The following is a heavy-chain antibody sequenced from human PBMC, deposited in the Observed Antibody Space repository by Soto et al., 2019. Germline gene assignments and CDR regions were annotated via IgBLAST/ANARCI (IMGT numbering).Heavy chain of an antibody. D-gene: IGHD3-10*01. Sequence: QVQLAQSGAELKKPGSSVKLSCKASGDTFSGYPINWVRQAPGEGLEWMGRIIPVFGTTNDAQRFEGRVTFTADESTNTAYTELRRLLSEDTAVYYCARDGGFGELKYWGPGTLFTVSS. CDR2: IIPVFGTT. J-gene: IGHJ4*02. CDR1: GDTFSGYP. CDR3: ARDGGFGELKY. V-gene: IGHV1-69*18.